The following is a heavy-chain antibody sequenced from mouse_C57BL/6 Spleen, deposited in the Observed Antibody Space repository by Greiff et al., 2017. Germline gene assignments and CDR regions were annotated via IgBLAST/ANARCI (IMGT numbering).Heavy chain of an antibody. CDR3: ARWGTTVVETYWYFDV. CDR2: IWSGGST. V-gene: IGHV2-2*01. D-gene: IGHD1-1*01. CDR1: GFSLTSYG. Sequence: VQLQQSGPGLVQPSQSLSITCTVSGFSLTSYGVHWVRQSPGKGLEWLGVIWSGGSTDYNAAFISRLSISKDNSKSQVFFKMNSLHADDTAIYYCARWGTTVVETYWYFDVWGTGTTVTVSS. J-gene: IGHJ1*03.